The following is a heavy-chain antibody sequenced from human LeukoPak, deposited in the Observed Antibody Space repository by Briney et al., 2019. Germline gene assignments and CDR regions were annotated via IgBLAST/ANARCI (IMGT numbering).Heavy chain of an antibody. V-gene: IGHV3-30*02. CDR2: IRYDGSNK. J-gene: IGHJ4*02. D-gene: IGHD3-22*01. Sequence: GGSLRLSCAASGFTFSSYGMHWVRQAPGKGLEWVAFIRYDGSNKYYEDSVKGRFTISRDNSKNTLYLQMNSLRAEDTAVYYCAKDLVGYYYDSSGYYPQDYWGQGTLVTVSS. CDR3: AKDLVGYYYDSSGYYPQDY. CDR1: GFTFSSYG.